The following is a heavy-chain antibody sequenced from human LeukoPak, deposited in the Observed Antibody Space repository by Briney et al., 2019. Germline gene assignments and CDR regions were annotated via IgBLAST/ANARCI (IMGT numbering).Heavy chain of an antibody. CDR2: INPDSGGT. CDR1: GYTFTGYY. Sequence: GASVKVSCKASGYTFTGYYMHWVRQAPGQGLEWVGWINPDSGGTNYAQKFQGRVTMTRDTSISTAYMELSRLRSDDTAVYYCARVDYPYYYMDVWGKGTTVTVSS. J-gene: IGHJ6*03. D-gene: IGHD4-11*01. CDR3: ARVDYPYYYMDV. V-gene: IGHV1-2*02.